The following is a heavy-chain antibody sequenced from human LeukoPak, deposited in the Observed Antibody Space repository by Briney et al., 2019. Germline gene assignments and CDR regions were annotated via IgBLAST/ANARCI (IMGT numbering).Heavy chain of an antibody. CDR2: IIPILGIA. CDR3: AREDRSTLGEYFQH. CDR1: GGTFSSYA. D-gene: IGHD2/OR15-2a*01. V-gene: IGHV1-69*04. Sequence: SVKVSCKASGGTFSSYAISWVRQAPGQGLEWMGRIIPILGIANYAQKFQGRVTITADKFTSTAYMELSSLRSEDTAVYYCAREDRSTLGEYFQHWGQGTLVTVSS. J-gene: IGHJ1*01.